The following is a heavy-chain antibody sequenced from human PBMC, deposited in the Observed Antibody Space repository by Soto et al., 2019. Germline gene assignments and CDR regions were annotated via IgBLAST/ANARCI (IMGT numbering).Heavy chain of an antibody. V-gene: IGHV3-23*01. CDR2: ISGRGSAT. CDR3: AKDPSPVVVVASAFDF. D-gene: IGHD2-15*01. Sequence: EVQLLESGGGLVQPGESLRLSCAASGFTFSTSGMTWVRQAPGKGLEWVSGISGRGSATYYADSVKGRFTISRDDSKNALYLHMHSLRVEDTALYYCAKDPSPVVVVASAFDFWGQGTMVTVSS. CDR1: GFTFSTSG. J-gene: IGHJ3*01.